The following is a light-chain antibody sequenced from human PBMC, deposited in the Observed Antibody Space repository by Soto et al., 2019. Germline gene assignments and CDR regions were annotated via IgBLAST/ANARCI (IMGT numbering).Light chain of an antibody. V-gene: IGKV3-15*01. CDR2: GAS. CDR1: QSVSSSN. J-gene: IGKJ4*02. Sequence: EIGFAQSPCTLSLSTGERATLSCRASQSVSSSNLAWYQQKPGQAPRLLIYGASTRATGIPARFSGSGSGTGLTPTISSLQSEDFAVYYCQQYTNWPQWTFAGGTKVDIK. CDR3: QQYTNWPQWT.